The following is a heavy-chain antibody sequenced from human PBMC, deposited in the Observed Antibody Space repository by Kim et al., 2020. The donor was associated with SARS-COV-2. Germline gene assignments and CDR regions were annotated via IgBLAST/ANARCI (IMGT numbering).Heavy chain of an antibody. Sequence: ASVKVSCKASGYTFTSYGISWVRQAPGQGLEWMGWISAYNGNTNYAQKLQGRVTMTTDTSTSTAYMELRSLRSDDTAVYYCARGEPYYGSGSPNWFDPWGQGPLVTVSS. V-gene: IGHV1-18*04. CDR1: GYTFTSYG. D-gene: IGHD3-10*01. CDR3: ARGEPYYGSGSPNWFDP. CDR2: ISAYNGNT. J-gene: IGHJ5*02.